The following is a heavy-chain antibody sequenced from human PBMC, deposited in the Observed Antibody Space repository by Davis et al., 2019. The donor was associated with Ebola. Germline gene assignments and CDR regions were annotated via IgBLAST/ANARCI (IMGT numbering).Heavy chain of an antibody. Sequence: GESLKISCAASGFTFSNYWMNWVRQAPGKGLEWVANIKPDGTEKHYVASVKGRFTISRDNPKNSLYLQMSSLRAEDTAVYYCVRLMTTISKNYWGQGTLVTVS. V-gene: IGHV3-7*01. CDR1: GFTFSNYW. D-gene: IGHD4-11*01. CDR2: IKPDGTEK. J-gene: IGHJ4*02. CDR3: VRLMTTISKNY.